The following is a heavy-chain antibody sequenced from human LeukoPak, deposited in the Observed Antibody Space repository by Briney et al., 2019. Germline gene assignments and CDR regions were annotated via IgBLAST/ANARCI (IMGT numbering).Heavy chain of an antibody. J-gene: IGHJ4*02. D-gene: IGHD1-1*01. CDR3: ATGGPVPNPFDY. CDR1: GYTLIELS. V-gene: IGHV1-24*01. Sequence: ASVKVSCKVSGYTLIELSMHWVRQAPGKGLEWMGGFDPEDGETIYAQKFQGRVTMTEDTSTDTAYMELSSLRSEDTAVYYCATGGPVPNPFDYWGQGTLVTVSS. CDR2: FDPEDGET.